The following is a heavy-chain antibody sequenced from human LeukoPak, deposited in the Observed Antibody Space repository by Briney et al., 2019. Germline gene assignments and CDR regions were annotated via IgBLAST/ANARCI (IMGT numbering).Heavy chain of an antibody. CDR3: ARDLSEGDIVVVPAAIGYNWFDP. Sequence: GASVKVSCKASGGTFSGYTISWVRQAPGQGLEWMGRIIPILGIANYAQKFQGRVTITADKSTSTAYMELSSLRSEDTAVYYCARDLSEGDIVVVPAAIGYNWFDPWGQGTLVTVSS. CDR2: IIPILGIA. V-gene: IGHV1-69*04. CDR1: GGTFSGYT. D-gene: IGHD2-2*01. J-gene: IGHJ5*02.